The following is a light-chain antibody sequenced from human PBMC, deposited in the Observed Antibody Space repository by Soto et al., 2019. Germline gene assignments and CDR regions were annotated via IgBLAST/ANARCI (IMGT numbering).Light chain of an antibody. CDR2: DVT. CDR3: SSYAGSSLPGV. J-gene: IGLJ3*02. V-gene: IGLV2-8*01. CDR1: SSDVGAYNF. Sequence: QSALTQPPSASGSPGQSVTISCTGASSDVGAYNFVSWYQQHPGKAPKLMIYDVTKRPSGVPDRFSGSKSGNTASLTVSGPQIADDAAYYCSSYAGSSLPGVFGGGTKLTVL.